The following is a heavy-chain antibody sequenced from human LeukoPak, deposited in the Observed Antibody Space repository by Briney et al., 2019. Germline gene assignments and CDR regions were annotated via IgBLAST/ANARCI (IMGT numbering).Heavy chain of an antibody. V-gene: IGHV4-59*01. CDR3: ARGAARGLVGWFDP. Sequence: SSETLSLTCTVSGGSISSYYWSWIRQPPGKGLEWIGYIYYSGSTNYNPSLKSRVTISVDTSKNQFSLKLSSVTAADTAVYYCARGAARGLVGWFDPWGQGTLVTVSS. CDR2: IYYSGST. J-gene: IGHJ5*02. D-gene: IGHD6-6*01. CDR1: GGSISSYY.